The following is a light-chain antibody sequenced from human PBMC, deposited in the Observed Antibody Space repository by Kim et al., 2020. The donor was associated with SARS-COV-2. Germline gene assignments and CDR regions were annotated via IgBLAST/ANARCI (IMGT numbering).Light chain of an antibody. CDR2: DAS. Sequence: EIVLTQSPATLSLSPGERATLSCRASQSVDIFLAWYQQKPGRAPRLLISDASNRATDIPARFSGSGSGTDFTLTISSLEPEDFAVYYCQQRSDWPTFGGGTKVEI. J-gene: IGKJ4*01. CDR3: QQRSDWPT. V-gene: IGKV3-11*01. CDR1: QSVDIF.